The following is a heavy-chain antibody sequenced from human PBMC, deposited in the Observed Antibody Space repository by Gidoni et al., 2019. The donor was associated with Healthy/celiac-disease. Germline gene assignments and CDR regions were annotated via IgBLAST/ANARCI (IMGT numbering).Heavy chain of an antibody. CDR2: IGTAGDT. D-gene: IGHD3-16*01. CDR1: GFTFSSYD. CDR3: ARDINPVGGERYFDL. J-gene: IGHJ2*01. V-gene: IGHV3-13*04. Sequence: EVQLVESGGGLVQPGGSLRLSCAASGFTFSSYDMHWVRQATGKGLEWVSAIGTAGDTYYPGSVKGRFTISRENAKNSLYLQMNSLRAGDTAVYYCARDINPVGGERYFDLWGHGTLVTVSS.